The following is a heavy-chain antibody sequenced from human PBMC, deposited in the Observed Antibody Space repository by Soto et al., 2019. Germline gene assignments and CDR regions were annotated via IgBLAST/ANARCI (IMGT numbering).Heavy chain of an antibody. CDR2: ISYDGSNK. J-gene: IGHJ3*02. CDR1: GFTFSSYA. Sequence: QVQLVESGGGVVQPGRSLRLSCAASGFTFSSYAMHWVRQAPGKGLEWVAVISYDGSNKYYADSVKGRFTISRDNSKNTLYLQMNSLRAEDTAVYYCARGLARFDIWGQGTMVTLSS. CDR3: ARGLARFDI. V-gene: IGHV3-30-3*01. D-gene: IGHD3-3*02.